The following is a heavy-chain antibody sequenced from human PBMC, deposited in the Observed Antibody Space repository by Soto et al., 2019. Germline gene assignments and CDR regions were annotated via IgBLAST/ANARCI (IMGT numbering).Heavy chain of an antibody. V-gene: IGHV1-18*01. CDR3: ARHHGPTTSENWFDP. D-gene: IGHD5-12*01. J-gene: IGHJ5*02. Sequence: QVHLVQSGVEVKTPGASVKVSCQASGYTFFTYDISWVRQAPGQGLEWMGWINTYSGDTKYAQKFQVRVTMTTDTSTTTAYLELRSLRSDDTAVYYCARHHGPTTSENWFDPWGQGTLVPVSS. CDR1: GYTFFTYD. CDR2: INTYSGDT.